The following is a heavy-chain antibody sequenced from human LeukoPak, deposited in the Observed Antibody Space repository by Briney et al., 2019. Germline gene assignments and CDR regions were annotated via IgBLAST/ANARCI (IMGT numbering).Heavy chain of an antibody. Sequence: PSETLSLTCTVSGGSIFSYYWGWIRQPPGKGLEWVGSIYYSGSTYYNPSLKSRVTISIDTSKNQFSLKLSSVTAADTAVYYCASHTAMVSVGLDYWGQGNLVTVSS. CDR1: GGSIFSYY. J-gene: IGHJ4*02. D-gene: IGHD5-18*01. CDR2: IYYSGST. V-gene: IGHV4-39*01. CDR3: ASHTAMVSVGLDY.